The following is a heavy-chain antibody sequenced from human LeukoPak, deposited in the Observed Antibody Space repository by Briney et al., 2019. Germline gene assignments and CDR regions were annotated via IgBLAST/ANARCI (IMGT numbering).Heavy chain of an antibody. J-gene: IGHJ4*02. CDR1: GFSFSNYW. V-gene: IGHV3-74*01. CDR3: AKGPNYFDS. CDR2: MNSDGSAT. Sequence: GSLRLSCAASGFSFSNYWMHWVRQAPGKGLVWVTRMNSDGSATYYADSVQGRFTISRDNAKNTLYLQMNSLRAEDTAMYFCAKGPNYFDSWGQGTLVTVSS.